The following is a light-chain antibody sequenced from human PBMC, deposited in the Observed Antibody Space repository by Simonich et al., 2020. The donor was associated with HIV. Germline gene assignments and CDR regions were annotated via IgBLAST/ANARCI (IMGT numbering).Light chain of an antibody. CDR2: WAS. J-gene: IGKJ1*01. V-gene: IGKV4-1*01. CDR1: KSVLYSSNNKNY. CDR3: QQYYTAPRT. Sequence: DIVMTQSPDSLAVSLGERATINCKSSKSVLYSSNNKNYLVWYQQKPGQPPKLLIYWASTRESGFPDRVSGSGSGTNFTLTISSLQAEDVALYYCQQYYTAPRTFGQGTKVEIK.